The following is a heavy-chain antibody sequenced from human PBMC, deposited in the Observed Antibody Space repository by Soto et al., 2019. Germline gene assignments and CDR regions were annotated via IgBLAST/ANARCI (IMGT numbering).Heavy chain of an antibody. D-gene: IGHD4-17*01. CDR2: INAGNGNT. V-gene: IGHV1-3*01. CDR3: AREAAYGANRQYYYYAMDV. J-gene: IGHJ6*02. Sequence: GASVKVSCKASGYTFTSYAMHWVRQAPGQRLEWMGWINAGNGNTKYSQKFQGRVTITRDTSASTAYMELSSLRSEDTAVYYCAREAAYGANRQYYYYAMDVWGQGTTVTVSS. CDR1: GYTFTSYA.